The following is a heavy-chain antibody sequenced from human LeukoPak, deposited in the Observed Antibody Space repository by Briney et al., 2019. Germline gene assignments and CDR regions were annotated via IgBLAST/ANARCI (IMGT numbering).Heavy chain of an antibody. J-gene: IGHJ5*02. CDR2: ISSSSSYI. V-gene: IGHV3-21*01. CDR3: ARDLAVGATGFDP. D-gene: IGHD1-26*01. CDR1: GFTFSSYS. Sequence: GGSLRLSCAASGFTFSSYSINWVRQAPGKGLEWVSSISSSSSYIYYADSVKGRFTISRDNAKNSLYLQMNSLRAADTAVYYCARDLAVGATGFDPWGQGTLVTVSS.